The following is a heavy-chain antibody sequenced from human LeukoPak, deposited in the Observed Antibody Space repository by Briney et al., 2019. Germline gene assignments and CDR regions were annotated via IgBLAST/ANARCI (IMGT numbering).Heavy chain of an antibody. CDR3: AKREAVTVTAEWDYLDY. J-gene: IGHJ4*02. CDR2: TSYDGTRQ. CDR1: GFTFSSYA. V-gene: IGHV3-30*18. Sequence: GRSLRLSCAASGFTFSSYAMHWVRQAPGKGLEWVAVTSYDGTRQFYADSVKGRFTISRDNSNNTVYLQMNSLRPEDTAVYYCAKREAVTVTAEWDYLDYWGQGTLVTVSS. D-gene: IGHD6-19*01.